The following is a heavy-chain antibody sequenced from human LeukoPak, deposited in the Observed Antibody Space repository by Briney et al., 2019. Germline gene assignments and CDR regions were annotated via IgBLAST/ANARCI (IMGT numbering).Heavy chain of an antibody. D-gene: IGHD1-1*01. CDR1: GYTFTSHD. CDR2: MNPNSGNT. J-gene: IGHJ4*02. Sequence: ASVKVSCKPSGYTFTSHDINRVRQAPGQGHEWMGWMNPNSGNTDYAQKLQRRVTMTRNNSTSPAYRELSSLRSEDAAVYYCARGHAGTLQFDYWGQGTLVSV. CDR3: ARGHAGTLQFDY. V-gene: IGHV1-8*01.